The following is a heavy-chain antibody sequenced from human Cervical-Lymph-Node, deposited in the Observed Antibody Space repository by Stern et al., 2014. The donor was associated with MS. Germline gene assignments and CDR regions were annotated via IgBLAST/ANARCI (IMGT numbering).Heavy chain of an antibody. D-gene: IGHD6-6*01. CDR2: IVPIFGKT. J-gene: IGHJ5*02. CDR1: GGTFSTYS. V-gene: IGHV1-69*01. CDR3: ATDVLRDISSSS. Sequence: VQLVESGAQVKKPGSSVRVSCQASGGTFSTYSFCWVRQAPGQGLEWMGGIVPIFGKTNYAQKFQGRVTFTADESTSTVYMGLTSLRSDDTAVYYCATDVLRDISSSSWGQGTQVTVSS.